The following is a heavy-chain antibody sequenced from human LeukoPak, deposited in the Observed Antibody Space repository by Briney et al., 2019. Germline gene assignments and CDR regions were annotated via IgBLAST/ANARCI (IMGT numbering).Heavy chain of an antibody. CDR3: ARVSGDYTYYFDY. CDR2: IYSGGNT. J-gene: IGHJ4*02. CDR1: GLTVSRNY. V-gene: IGHV3-66*01. D-gene: IGHD4-17*01. Sequence: GGSLGLSCAASGLTVSRNYMSWVRQAPGKGLEWVSVIYSGGNTYYADSVKGRLTISRDNSKNTLYLQMNSLRAEDTAVYYCARVSGDYTYYFDYWGQGTLVTVSS.